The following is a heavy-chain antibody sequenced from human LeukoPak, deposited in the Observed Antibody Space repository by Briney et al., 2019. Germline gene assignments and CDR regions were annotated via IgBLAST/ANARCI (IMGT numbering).Heavy chain of an antibody. CDR1: GFTFSSSAM. J-gene: IGHJ4*02. CDR3: ATRDQSRTYMAPPDY. CDR2: THRSGDT. Sequence: RTGGSLRLSCAASGFTFSSSAMTWVRQPPGKGLEWIGETHRSGDTKYNPSLRGRATISMDNSKNHLSLNLFSVTAADTAMYYCATRDQSRTYMAPPDYWGQGTLVTVSS. D-gene: IGHD5-24*01. V-gene: IGHV4-4*02.